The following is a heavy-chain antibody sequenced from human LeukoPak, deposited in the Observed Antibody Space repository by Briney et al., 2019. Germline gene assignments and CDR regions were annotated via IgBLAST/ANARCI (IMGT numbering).Heavy chain of an antibody. J-gene: IGHJ5*02. CDR1: GGTFSSYA. V-gene: IGHV1-69*13. Sequence: GASVTVSCTASGGTFSSYAISWVRQAPGQGLEWMGGIIPIFGTANYARKFQGRVTITADESTSTAYMELSSLRSEDTAVYYCARVASGYCSSTSCYRGENWFDPWGQGTLVTVSS. CDR2: IIPIFGTA. D-gene: IGHD2-2*01. CDR3: ARVASGYCSSTSCYRGENWFDP.